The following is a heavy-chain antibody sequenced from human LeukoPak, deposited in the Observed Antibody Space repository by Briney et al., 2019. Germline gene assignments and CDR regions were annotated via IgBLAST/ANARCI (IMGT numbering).Heavy chain of an antibody. CDR2: ITGSGGDT. V-gene: IGHV3-23*01. D-gene: IGHD3-22*01. CDR3: AKDPYVGGGYHFDS. J-gene: IGHJ4*02. CDR1: GFTFSSYA. Sequence: GGSLRLSCAASGFTFSSYAMNWARQAPGKGLEWVSTITGSGGDTYYADSVKGRFTISRDDSKNTLYLQMNSLRAEDTAIYYCAKDPYVGGGYHFDSWGQGTLVTVSS.